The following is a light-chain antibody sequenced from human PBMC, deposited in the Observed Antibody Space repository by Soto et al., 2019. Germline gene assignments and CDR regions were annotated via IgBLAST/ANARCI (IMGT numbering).Light chain of an antibody. CDR3: QQSGSSLIT. J-gene: IGKJ5*01. Sequence: EIVMTQSPATLSVSPGEGATLSCRASQSVSNNLVWYQQKPGQAPRLRIYGASTRATGIPDRFSGSGSGTHFTLTISRLETDDFAVSYCQQSGSSLITFGQGTRLEIK. CDR1: QSVSNN. CDR2: GAS. V-gene: IGKV3-20*01.